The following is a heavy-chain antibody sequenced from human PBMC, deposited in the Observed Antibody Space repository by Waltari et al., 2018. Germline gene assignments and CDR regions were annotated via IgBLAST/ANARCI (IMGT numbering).Heavy chain of an antibody. D-gene: IGHD2-21*01. CDR2: ISSNGVST. J-gene: IGHJ6*03. CDR1: GFSFSIYA. V-gene: IGHV3-64*01. Sequence: EVQLVESGGGLVQPGGSLRCSCAASGFSFSIYAMHWVRQAPGKGLEYVSAISSNGVSTYYANSMKGRLSIARDNSKNTLYLQMGSLRAEDMAVYYCARSPDQPDSLDYYMDVWGKGTTVTVSS. CDR3: ARSPDQPDSLDYYMDV.